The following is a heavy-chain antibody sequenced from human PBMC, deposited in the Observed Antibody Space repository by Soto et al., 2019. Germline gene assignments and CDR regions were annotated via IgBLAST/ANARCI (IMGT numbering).Heavy chain of an antibody. J-gene: IGHJ4*02. CDR3: ATGGYYDSSGYYPLGH. CDR1: GFTFSSFW. CDR2: IKQDGSEK. D-gene: IGHD3-22*01. V-gene: IGHV3-7*02. Sequence: GGSLRLSCAASGFTFSSFWMTWVRQAPGKGLEWVANIKQDGSEKYYVDSVKGRFTISRDNAKNSLYLQMNSLRAEDTAVYYCATGGYYDSSGYYPLGHWGQGTLVTVSS.